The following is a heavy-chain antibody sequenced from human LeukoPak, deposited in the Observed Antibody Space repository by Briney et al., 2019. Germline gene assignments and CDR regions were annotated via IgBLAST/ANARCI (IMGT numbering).Heavy chain of an antibody. Sequence: GASVKVSCKASGYTFTGYYMHWVRQAPGQGLEWMGRINPNSGGTNYAQKFQGRVTMTRDTSISTAYMELSRLRSDDTAVYYCARAGGPITMVRGVIKNDYWDQGTLVTVSS. CDR3: ARAGGPITMVRGVIKNDY. CDR1: GYTFTGYY. V-gene: IGHV1-2*06. D-gene: IGHD3-10*01. CDR2: INPNSGGT. J-gene: IGHJ4*02.